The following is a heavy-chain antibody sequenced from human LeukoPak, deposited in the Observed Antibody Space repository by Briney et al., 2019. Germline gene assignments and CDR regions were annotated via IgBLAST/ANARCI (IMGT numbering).Heavy chain of an antibody. D-gene: IGHD3-10*01. J-gene: IGHJ6*02. CDR2: INHSGST. CDR1: GGCFSGYY. CDR3: ARYRRYYGSGSPPKYYYYYGMDV. Sequence: SETLSLTCAVYGGCFSGYYWSWIRQPPGKGLEWIGEINHSGSTNYNPSLKSRVTISVDTSKNQFSLKLSSVTAADTAVYYCARYRRYYGSGSPPKYYYYYGMDVWGQGTTVTVSS. V-gene: IGHV4-34*01.